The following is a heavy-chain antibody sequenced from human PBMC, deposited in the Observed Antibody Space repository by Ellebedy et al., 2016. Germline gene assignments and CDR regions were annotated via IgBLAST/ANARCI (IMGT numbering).Heavy chain of an antibody. CDR2: ISPYNGNT. J-gene: IGHJ3*02. D-gene: IGHD3-22*01. CDR3: ARDRTSTGRMIEVIHDPFDI. Sequence: ASVKVSCXASGYTFTRYGINWVRQAPGQGLEWMGWISPYNGNTNYAQKFQGRVTMTTDTSTSTAYIDLTSLRSDDTAVYYCARDRTSTGRMIEVIHDPFDIWGQGTMVTVSS. CDR1: GYTFTRYG. V-gene: IGHV1-18*01.